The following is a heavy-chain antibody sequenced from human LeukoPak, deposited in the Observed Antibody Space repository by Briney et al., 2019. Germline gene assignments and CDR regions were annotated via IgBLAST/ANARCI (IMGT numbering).Heavy chain of an antibody. J-gene: IGHJ4*02. CDR3: AKERTQTTSFDY. V-gene: IGHV3-23*01. CDR1: GFTFSTYA. D-gene: IGHD2/OR15-2a*01. CDR2: ISGSGGNT. Sequence: PGGSLRLSCTPSGFTFSTYAMSWVRQAPGRGLEWVSLISGSGGNTYFADSVKGRFTISRDNSKNTQYLQTNSLRAEDTATYYCAKERTQTTSFDYWGQGTLVTVSS.